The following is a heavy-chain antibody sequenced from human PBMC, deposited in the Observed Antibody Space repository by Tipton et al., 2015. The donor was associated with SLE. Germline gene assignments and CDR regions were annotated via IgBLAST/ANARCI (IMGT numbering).Heavy chain of an antibody. J-gene: IGHJ6*02. CDR1: GYTFTSYG. V-gene: IGHV1-18*01. CDR2: ISAYNGNT. CDR3: TRGTRPCGGRRGSGMDV. D-gene: IGHD2-15*01. Sequence: QSGPEVKKPGASVKVSCKASGYTFTSYGISWVRQAPGQGLEWMGWISAYNGNTNYAQKLQGRVTMTTDTSTSTAYMELRSRRSDDTAVYSCTRGTRPCGGRRGSGMDVWGQGTTVAVSS.